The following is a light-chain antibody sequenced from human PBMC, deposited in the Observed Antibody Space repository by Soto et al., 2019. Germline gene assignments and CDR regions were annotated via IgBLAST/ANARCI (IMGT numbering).Light chain of an antibody. CDR2: DAS. CDR1: QTVRNNY. Sequence: EFVLTQSPGTLSLSPGERAALSCRASQTVRNNYLAWYQQKPGQAPRLLIYDASSRATGIPDRFSGSGSGTEFTLTINSLQSEDSAVYYCQQHNQWPITFGQGTRLEIK. CDR3: QQHNQWPIT. J-gene: IGKJ5*01. V-gene: IGKV3D-20*02.